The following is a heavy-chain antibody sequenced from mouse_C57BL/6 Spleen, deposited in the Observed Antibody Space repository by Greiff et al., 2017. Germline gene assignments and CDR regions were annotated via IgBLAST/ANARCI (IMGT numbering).Heavy chain of an antibody. V-gene: IGHV1-55*01. Sequence: VQLQQPGAELVKPGASVKMSCKASGYTFTSYWITWVKQRPGQGLEWIGDIYPGSGSTNYNEKFESKATLTVDTSSSTAYMQLSSLTSEDSAVYYCARCYSNWYCYFDVWGTGTTVTVSS. D-gene: IGHD2-5*01. CDR2: IYPGSGST. J-gene: IGHJ1*03. CDR3: ARCYSNWYCYFDV. CDR1: GYTFTSYW.